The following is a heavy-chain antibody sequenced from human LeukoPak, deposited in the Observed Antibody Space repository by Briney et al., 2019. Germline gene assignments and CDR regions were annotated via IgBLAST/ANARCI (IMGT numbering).Heavy chain of an antibody. Sequence: SETLSLTCTVSGGSISSYYWSWIRQPPGKGLEWIGYIYYSGSTNYNPSLKSRVTISVDTSKNQFSLKLSSVTAADTAVYYCARHGIVVVMYFDYWGQGTLVTVSS. J-gene: IGHJ4*02. V-gene: IGHV4-59*08. D-gene: IGHD3-22*01. CDR2: IYYSGST. CDR3: ARHGIVVVMYFDY. CDR1: GGSISSYY.